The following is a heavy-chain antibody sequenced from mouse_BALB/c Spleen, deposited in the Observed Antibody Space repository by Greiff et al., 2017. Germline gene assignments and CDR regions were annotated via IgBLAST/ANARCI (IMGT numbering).Heavy chain of an antibody. CDR1: GYTFTDYE. CDR3: TRGGAVFDY. CDR2: IDPETGGT. V-gene: IGHV1-15*01. J-gene: IGHJ2*01. Sequence: QVQLQQSGAELVRPGASVTLSCKASGYTFTDYEMHWVKQTPVHGLEWIGAIDPETGGTAYNQKFKGKATLSADKSSSTAYMELRSLTSEDSAVYYCTRGGAVFDYWGQGTTLTVSS.